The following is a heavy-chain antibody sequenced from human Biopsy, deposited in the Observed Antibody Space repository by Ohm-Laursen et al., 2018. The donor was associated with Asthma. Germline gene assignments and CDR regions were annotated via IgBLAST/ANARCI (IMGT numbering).Heavy chain of an antibody. D-gene: IGHD3-22*01. CDR1: GFVFSQCG. CDR3: ARQSGQDYGDSSGFDI. J-gene: IGHJ3*02. V-gene: IGHV3-30*03. CDR2: VSSDGHNK. Sequence: SLRLSCAASGFVFSQCGMHWVRQGPGKGLEWVALVSSDGHNKYYEDSVKGRFTISRDNSRNRPYLQINRLTVEDSAVYFCARQSGQDYGDSSGFDIWGQGTKVTVSS.